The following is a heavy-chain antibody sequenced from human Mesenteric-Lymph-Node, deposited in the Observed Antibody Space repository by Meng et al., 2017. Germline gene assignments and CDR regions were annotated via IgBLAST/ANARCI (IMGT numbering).Heavy chain of an antibody. J-gene: IGHJ6*02. CDR1: GFTFSSYS. V-gene: IGHV3-21*01. CDR3: ARDRYYQAATTYYYYYYGMDV. CDR2: ISSSSSYI. Sequence: GGSLRLSCAASGFTFSSYSMNWVRQAPGKGLEWVSSISSSSSYIYYADSVKGRFTISRDNAKNSLYLQMNSLRAEDTAVYYCARDRYYQAATTYYYYYYGMDVWGQGTTVTVSS. D-gene: IGHD2-15*01.